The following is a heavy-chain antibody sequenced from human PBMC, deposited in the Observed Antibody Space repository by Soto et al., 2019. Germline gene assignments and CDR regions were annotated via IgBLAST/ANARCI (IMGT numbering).Heavy chain of an antibody. V-gene: IGHV4-31*03. CDR2: IYYSGST. CDR3: ARANYFESSGPFDY. Sequence: QVQLQESGPGLVKPSQTLSLTCTVSGGSLSSGGYYWSWIRQHPGKGLEWIGYIYYSGSTYYNPSLETRVTLSVDTSRKQFSLKVSSVTAADTAMYYCARANYFESSGPFDYWGPGTLVTVSS. J-gene: IGHJ4*02. CDR1: GGSLSSGGYY. D-gene: IGHD3-22*01.